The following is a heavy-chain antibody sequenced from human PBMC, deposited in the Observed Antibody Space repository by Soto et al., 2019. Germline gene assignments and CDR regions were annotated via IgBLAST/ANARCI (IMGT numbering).Heavy chain of an antibody. CDR2: IYTSGST. CDR3: ARDAYSNWFDP. Sequence: PSETLYLTCTVPGGSISSYYWSWIRQPAGKGLEWIGRIYTSGSTNYNPSLKSRVTMSVDTSKNQFSLKLSSVTAADTAVYYCARDAYSNWFDPWGQGTLVTVSS. V-gene: IGHV4-4*07. D-gene: IGHD2-21*01. J-gene: IGHJ5*02. CDR1: GGSISSYY.